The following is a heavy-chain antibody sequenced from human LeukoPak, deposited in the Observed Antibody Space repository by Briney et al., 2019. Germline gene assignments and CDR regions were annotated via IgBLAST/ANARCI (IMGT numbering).Heavy chain of an antibody. D-gene: IGHD3-10*01. CDR3: ASEGDYGSGTLDV. V-gene: IGHV3-53*01. CDR1: GFTVSSNY. Sequence: GGSLRLSCAASGFTVSSNYMSWVRQAPGKGLELVSVIYSGGSTYYADSVKGRFTISRDNSKNTLYLQMNSLRAEDTAVYYCASEGDYGSGTLDVWGKGTTVTVSS. J-gene: IGHJ6*04. CDR2: IYSGGST.